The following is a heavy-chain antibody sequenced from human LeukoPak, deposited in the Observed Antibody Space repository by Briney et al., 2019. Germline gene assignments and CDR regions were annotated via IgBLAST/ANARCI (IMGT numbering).Heavy chain of an antibody. V-gene: IGHV1-18*04. J-gene: IGHJ4*02. CDR1: NYIFTSYG. CDR2: IGVYGGTT. CDR3: ARDQSMAGLFDY. D-gene: IGHD6-19*01. Sequence: GASVKVSCKGSNYIFTSYGISWVRQAPGQGLEWMGWIGVYGGTTNYAQKLQGRVTMTTDTSTNTDYLELRSLRSDDTAVYYCARDQSMAGLFDYWGQGTLVTVSS.